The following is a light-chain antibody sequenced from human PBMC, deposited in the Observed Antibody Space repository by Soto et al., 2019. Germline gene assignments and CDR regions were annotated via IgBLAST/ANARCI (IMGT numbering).Light chain of an antibody. CDR2: GAS. CDR3: QQYNNWPPIT. V-gene: IGKV3-20*01. CDR1: QSVSSSY. J-gene: IGKJ5*01. Sequence: EILVTQSPVTLSLSRWETATLSCRASQSVSSSYLAWYQQKPGQAPRPLIYGASSRATGIPDRFSGSGSGTDFTLTISSLQSEDFAVYYCQQYNNWPPITFGQGTRLEIK.